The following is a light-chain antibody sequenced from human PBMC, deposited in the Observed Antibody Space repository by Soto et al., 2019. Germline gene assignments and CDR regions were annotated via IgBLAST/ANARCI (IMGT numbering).Light chain of an antibody. CDR3: QQSSSIPYT. J-gene: IGKJ2*01. CDR1: PTISSY. V-gene: IGKV1-39*01. CDR2: AAS. Sequence: DIQMTQSPSSLSASVGDRVTITCRASPTISSYLNWYQQNPGKAPKLLIYAASSLQSGVPSRFSGSGSGTDFTLTISSLQPEDFAAYYCQQSSSIPYTCGQGTKLEIK.